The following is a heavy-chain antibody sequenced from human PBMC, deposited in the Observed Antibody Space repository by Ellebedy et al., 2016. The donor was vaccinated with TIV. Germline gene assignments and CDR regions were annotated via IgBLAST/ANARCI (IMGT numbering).Heavy chain of an antibody. J-gene: IGHJ4*02. V-gene: IGHV4-59*01. CDR3: ARSSGWDRFDY. D-gene: IGHD6-19*01. CDR2: IYYSGST. CDR1: GGSISIYY. Sequence: MPSETLSLTCTVSGGSISIYYWSWIRQPPGKGLEWIGYIYYSGSTNYNPSLKSRVTIAVDTSKKQISLKLSSVTAADTAVYYCARSSGWDRFDYWGQGTLVTVSS.